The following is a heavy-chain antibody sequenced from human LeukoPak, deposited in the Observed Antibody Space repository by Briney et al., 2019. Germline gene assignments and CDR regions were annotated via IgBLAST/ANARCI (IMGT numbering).Heavy chain of an antibody. CDR2: IGTAGDT. Sequence: GGSLRLSCATSGFTFSNHAMHWVRQATGKGLEWVSAIGTAGDTFYPGSVKGRFTISRENAKNTLYLQMNSLRAEDTAVYYCARDGGYSYGYGFDYWGQGTLVTVSS. D-gene: IGHD5-18*01. V-gene: IGHV3-13*01. CDR1: GFTFSNHA. CDR3: ARDGGYSYGYGFDY. J-gene: IGHJ4*02.